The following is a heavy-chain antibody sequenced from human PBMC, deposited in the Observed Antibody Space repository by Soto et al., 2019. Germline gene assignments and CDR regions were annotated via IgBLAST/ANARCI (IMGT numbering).Heavy chain of an antibody. Sequence: VGSLRLSCGASGFAFSSYYMHWVRQAPGKGLVWVSRINGDGSSTNYADSVKGRFTISRDNAKNTLYLQMNSLRAEDTAVYYCARDQTTGDWFDAWGQGT. CDR2: INGDGSST. D-gene: IGHD4-17*01. V-gene: IGHV3-74*01. CDR1: GFAFSSYY. J-gene: IGHJ5*02. CDR3: ARDQTTGDWFDA.